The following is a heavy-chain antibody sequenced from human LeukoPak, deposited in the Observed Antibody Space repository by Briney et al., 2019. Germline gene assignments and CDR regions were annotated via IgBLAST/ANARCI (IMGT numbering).Heavy chain of an antibody. V-gene: IGHV3-74*01. CDR1: GFTFSSYW. J-gene: IGHJ6*03. CDR2: INSDGSST. CDR3: ARDFWEWLDKFPFLDYYYMDV. D-gene: IGHD6-19*01. Sequence: GGSLRLSCAASGFTFSSYWMHWVRQAPGKGLVWVSRINSDGSSTSYADSVKGRFTISRDNAKNTLYLQMNSLRAEDTAVYYCARDFWEWLDKFPFLDYYYMDVWGKGTTVTVSS.